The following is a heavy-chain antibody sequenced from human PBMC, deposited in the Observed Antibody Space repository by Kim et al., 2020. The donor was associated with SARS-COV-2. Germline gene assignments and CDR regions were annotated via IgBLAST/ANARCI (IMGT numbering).Heavy chain of an antibody. V-gene: IGHV3-33*01. D-gene: IGHD5-12*01. Sequence: GGSLRLSCVASGFTFSNYGMHWVRQAPGKGLEWVAVIWYDGSNKYYADSVTGRFTIFRDNSKNTLYLQMNSLIAEDTAVYYCARDRLSSGYGGHDYWGQGTLVTVSS. J-gene: IGHJ4*02. CDR1: GFTFSNYG. CDR2: IWYDGSNK. CDR3: ARDRLSSGYGGHDY.